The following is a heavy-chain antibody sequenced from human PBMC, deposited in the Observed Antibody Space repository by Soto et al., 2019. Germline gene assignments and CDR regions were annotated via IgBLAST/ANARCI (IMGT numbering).Heavy chain of an antibody. D-gene: IGHD5-12*01. J-gene: IGHJ2*01. CDR1: GGSFSKKA. CDR3: ARGASSGFEYWYFDL. CDR2: INTKFGST. Sequence: QVQLVQSGAELKKPRSSVKVSCEASGGSFSKKAISWVRQAPGQGPEWMGGINTKFGSTNYAPKFQGRISITADESTNTVYMALSSLTSEDTAVYYCARGASSGFEYWYFDLWGRGTLVSVSS. V-gene: IGHV1-69*01.